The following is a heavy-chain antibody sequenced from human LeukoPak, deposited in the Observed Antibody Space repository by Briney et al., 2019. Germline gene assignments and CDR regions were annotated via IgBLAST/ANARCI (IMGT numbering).Heavy chain of an antibody. V-gene: IGHV4-30-4*08. CDR2: IYYSGST. D-gene: IGHD1-26*01. CDR3: ARWTVGATGFDY. J-gene: IGHJ4*02. Sequence: SETLSLTCTVSGGSISSGDYYWSWIRQPPGKGLEWIGYIYYSGSTYYNPSLKSRVTISVDTSKNQFSLKLSSVTAADTAVYYCARWTVGATGFDYWGQGTLVTVS. CDR1: GGSISSGDYY.